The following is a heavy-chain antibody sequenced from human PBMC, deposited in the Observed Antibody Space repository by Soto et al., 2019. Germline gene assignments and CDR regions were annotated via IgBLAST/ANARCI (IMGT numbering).Heavy chain of an antibody. D-gene: IGHD3-10*01. CDR3: ARGIMVRGVEFDY. V-gene: IGHV4-30-2*01. CDR2: IYHSGST. Sequence: PSETLSLTCAVSGGSISSGGYSWSWIRQPPGKGLEWIGYIYHSGSTYYNPSLKSRVTISVDRSKNQFSLKLSSVTAADTAVYYCARGIMVRGVEFDYWGQGTLVTVSS. J-gene: IGHJ4*02. CDR1: GGSISSGGYS.